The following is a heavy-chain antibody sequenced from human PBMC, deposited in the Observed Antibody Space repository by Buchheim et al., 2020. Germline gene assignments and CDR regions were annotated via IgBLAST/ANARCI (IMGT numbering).Heavy chain of an antibody. V-gene: IGHV4-39*07. J-gene: IGHJ4*02. Sequence: QLQLQESGPGLVKPSETLSLTCTVSGGSISSNTYHWGWIRRPPGKGLAWIGSVYYSATTYYSTSLKSRVTISVDSPMNQFSLKLTSVTAADTAVYYCASIGAYIYGSNWGFFDSWGPGAL. CDR2: VYYSATT. D-gene: IGHD5-18*01. CDR1: GGSISSNTYH. CDR3: ASIGAYIYGSNWGFFDS.